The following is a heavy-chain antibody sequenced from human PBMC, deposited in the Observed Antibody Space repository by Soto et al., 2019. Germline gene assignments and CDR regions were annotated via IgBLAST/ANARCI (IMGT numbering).Heavy chain of an antibody. Sequence: SVKVSCKASGGTFSSYAISWVRQAPGQGLEWMGGIIPIFGTANYAQKFQGRVTITADESTSTAYMELSSLRSEDTAVYYCARKRGWSGSGGNWWFDPWGQGTLVTVSS. CDR2: IIPIFGTA. D-gene: IGHD3-3*01. CDR1: GGTFSSYA. J-gene: IGHJ5*02. CDR3: ARKRGWSGSGGNWWFDP. V-gene: IGHV1-69*13.